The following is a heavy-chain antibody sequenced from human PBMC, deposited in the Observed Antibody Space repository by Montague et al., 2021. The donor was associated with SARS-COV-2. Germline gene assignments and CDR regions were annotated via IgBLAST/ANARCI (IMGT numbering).Heavy chain of an antibody. CDR1: NVSINNYS. D-gene: IGHD3-16*01. CDR2: IYNSGTT. Sequence: SETLSLTCTVSNVSINNYSRGWIRQAPGKGLEWIGHIYNSGTTDYNPSLRSRVTISVDKSKNQFSLRLSSVTAADTAVYYCARSSILGAHRFDYWGQGTLVTVSS. V-gene: IGHV4-59*12. J-gene: IGHJ4*02. CDR3: ARSSILGAHRFDY.